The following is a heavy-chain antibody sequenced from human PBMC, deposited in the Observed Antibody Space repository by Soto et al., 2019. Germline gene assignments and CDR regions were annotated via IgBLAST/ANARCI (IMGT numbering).Heavy chain of an antibody. CDR1: GASITFGGYS. V-gene: IGHV4-30-2*01. CDR2: INHLETT. Sequence: PSETLSLTCTVSGASITFGGYSWSWIRQTPGKGLEWIGYINHLETTFYNPSFESRLTLSIDRAKNPFSLKLHSMSAADRAVYFCARGGGSDSFDYWGQGILVTAPQ. CDR3: ARGGGSDSFDY. J-gene: IGHJ4*02. D-gene: IGHD1-26*01.